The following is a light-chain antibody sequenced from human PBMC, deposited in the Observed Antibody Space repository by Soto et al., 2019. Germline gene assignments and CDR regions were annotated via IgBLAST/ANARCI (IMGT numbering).Light chain of an antibody. CDR2: EVN. CDR3: SSYTSASALGI. J-gene: IGLJ2*01. CDR1: ENDIGFANY. Sequence: QSALTQPPSASGSPGQSVTITCSGTENDIGFANYVSWYQQHPDEAPKLLIYEVNNRPSGISNRFTGSKSGNTASLTISGLQVEDEALYFCSSYTSASALGIFGGGTKVTVL. V-gene: IGLV2-14*01.